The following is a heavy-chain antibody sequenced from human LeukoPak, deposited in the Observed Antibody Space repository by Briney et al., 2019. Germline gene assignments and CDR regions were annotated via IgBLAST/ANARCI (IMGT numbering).Heavy chain of an antibody. CDR1: GFTFDDYA. V-gene: IGHV3-9*01. Sequence: GGSLRLSCAASGFTFDDYAMHWVRQAPGKGLEWVSGISWNSGSIGYADSVKGRFTISRDNFKNTVHLQVNSLRPEDTAVYFCAKDDAWIRFASWGQGILVTVSS. CDR2: ISWNSGSI. CDR3: AKDDAWIRFAS. D-gene: IGHD5-12*01. J-gene: IGHJ5*01.